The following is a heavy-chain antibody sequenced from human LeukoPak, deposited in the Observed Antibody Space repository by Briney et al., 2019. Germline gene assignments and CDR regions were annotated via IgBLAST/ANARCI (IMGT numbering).Heavy chain of an antibody. Sequence: GGSLRLSCAASGFTFDDYAMHWVRQAPGKGLEWVSLISGDGGSTYYADSVKGRFTISRDNSKNTLYLQMNSLRPEDTAVYYCGTLGVMWEVDYWGQGALVTVSS. J-gene: IGHJ4*02. D-gene: IGHD1-26*01. CDR3: GTLGVMWEVDY. CDR2: ISGDGGST. CDR1: GFTFDDYA. V-gene: IGHV3-43*02.